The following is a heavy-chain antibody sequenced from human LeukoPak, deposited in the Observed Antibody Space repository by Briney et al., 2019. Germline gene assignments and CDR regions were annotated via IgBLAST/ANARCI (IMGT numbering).Heavy chain of an antibody. CDR3: AKLSGSLLWFGELPD. CDR2: ITDSGGSTT. CDR1: GFTFSNYV. V-gene: IGHV3-23*01. D-gene: IGHD3-10*01. Sequence: GGSLRLSCAASGFTFSNYVMSWVRQTPGKGLEWVSAITDSGGSTTYYADSVKGRFTISRDNSKNTLYLQMKSLRAEDTAVYYCAKLSGSLLWFGELPDWGQGTLVTVSS. J-gene: IGHJ4*02.